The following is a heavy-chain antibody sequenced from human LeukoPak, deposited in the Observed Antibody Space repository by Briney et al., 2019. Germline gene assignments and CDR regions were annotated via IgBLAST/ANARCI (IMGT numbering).Heavy chain of an antibody. J-gene: IGHJ3*02. Sequence: GGSLRLSCAASGFTFSSYAMHWVRQAPGKGLEWVAVISYDGSNKYYADSVKGRFTISRDNSKNTLYLQMNSLRAEDTAVYYCARADITIFGVVWGPGAFDIWGQGTMVTVSS. D-gene: IGHD3-3*01. CDR3: ARADITIFGVVWGPGAFDI. CDR1: GFTFSSYA. CDR2: ISYDGSNK. V-gene: IGHV3-30-3*01.